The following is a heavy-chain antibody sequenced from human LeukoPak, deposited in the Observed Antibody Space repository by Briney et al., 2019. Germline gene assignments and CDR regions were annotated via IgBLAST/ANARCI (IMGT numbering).Heavy chain of an antibody. CDR1: GGSISGDY. CDR3: ARDRPGGSSLDY. Sequence: PSETLSLTCTVSGGSISGDYWSWIRQSPGKGLEWIAYIHSGGRTSYNPSLKSRVTISVETSKNEFSLKVTSVNAADTAVYYCARDRPGGSSLDYWGQGILVTVSS. D-gene: IGHD6-13*01. CDR2: IHSGGRT. J-gene: IGHJ4*02. V-gene: IGHV4-59*01.